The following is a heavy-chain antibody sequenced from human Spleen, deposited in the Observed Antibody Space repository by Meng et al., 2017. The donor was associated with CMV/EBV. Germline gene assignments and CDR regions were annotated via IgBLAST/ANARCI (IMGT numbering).Heavy chain of an antibody. V-gene: IGHV3-72*01. CDR3: VKGYSGVDIYAVDV. J-gene: IGHJ3*01. D-gene: IGHD5-12*01. CDR2: RGNKVDSYIT. Sequence: FTFSDHYIDWIRQAPGKGLEWVGRRGNKVDSYITEYAASVKGRFTLSRDDSKNSLYLQMNSLKTEDTAVYYCVKGYSGVDIYAVDVWGPGTMVTVSS. CDR1: FTFSDHY.